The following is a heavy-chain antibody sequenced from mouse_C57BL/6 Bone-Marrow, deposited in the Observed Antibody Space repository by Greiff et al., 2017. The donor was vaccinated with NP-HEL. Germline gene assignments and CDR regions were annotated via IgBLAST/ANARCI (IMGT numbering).Heavy chain of an antibody. J-gene: IGHJ2*01. CDR2: IYPGSGNT. V-gene: IGHV1-76*01. D-gene: IGHD3-1*01. CDR3: ARQLWSYFDY. CDR1: GYTFTDYY. Sequence: VQLQQSGAELVRPGASVKLSCKASGYTFTDYYINWVKQRPGQGLEWIARIYPGSGNTYYNEKFKGKATLTAEKSSSTAYMQLSSLTSEDSAVYFCARQLWSYFDYWVQGTTLTVSS.